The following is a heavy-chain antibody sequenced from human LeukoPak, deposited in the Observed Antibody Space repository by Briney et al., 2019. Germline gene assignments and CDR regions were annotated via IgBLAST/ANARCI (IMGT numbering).Heavy chain of an antibody. D-gene: IGHD1-14*01. J-gene: IGHJ5*02. CDR3: AQEDSEEGPNWFDP. Sequence: GGSLRLSCAASGLTFSTYGMSWVRQAPGKGLEWISAVSGGGTTSYADSVRGRFAISRDNSKNTLYLQMNSLRAEDTAVYYCAQEDSEEGPNWFDPWGQGALVTVSS. CDR2: VSGGGTT. V-gene: IGHV3-23*01. CDR1: GLTFSTYG.